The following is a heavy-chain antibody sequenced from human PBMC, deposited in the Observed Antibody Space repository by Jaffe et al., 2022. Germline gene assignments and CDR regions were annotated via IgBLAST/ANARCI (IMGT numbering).Heavy chain of an antibody. J-gene: IGHJ6*03. CDR1: GGTFSSYA. D-gene: IGHD6-6*01. V-gene: IGHV1-69*01. CDR3: ARGLTRYSSIAAPDAWGNYYYYYMDV. Sequence: QVQLVQSGAEVKKPGSSVKVSCKASGGTFSSYAISWVRQAPGQGLEWMGGIIPIFGTANYAQKFQGRVTITADESTSTAYMELSSLRSEDTAVYYCARGLTRYSSIAAPDAWGNYYYYYMDVWGKGTTVTVSS. CDR2: IIPIFGTA.